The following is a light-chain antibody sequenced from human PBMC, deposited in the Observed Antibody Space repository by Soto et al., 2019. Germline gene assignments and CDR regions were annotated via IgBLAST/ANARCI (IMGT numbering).Light chain of an antibody. Sequence: DIVMTQSPDSLAVSLGERATINCKSSQSVFNSANNQNYLAWYQHKPGQPPKLLIYWASTREAGVPDRFSGSGSVTDFTLTISSLQSEDVAVYYCQQYYDTVCTFGQGTKLEIK. CDR1: QSVFNSANNQNY. J-gene: IGKJ2*02. V-gene: IGKV4-1*01. CDR3: QQYYDTVCT. CDR2: WAS.